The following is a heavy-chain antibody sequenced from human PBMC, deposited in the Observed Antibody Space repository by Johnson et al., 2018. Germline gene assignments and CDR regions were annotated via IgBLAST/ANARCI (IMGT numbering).Heavy chain of an antibody. J-gene: IGHJ6*03. V-gene: IGHV1-46*01. Sequence: QVQLVQSGAEVKKXGASXKVXCKASGYTFTSYYMHWVRQAPGPGLEWMGIINPSGGSTSYAQKFKGRVTMTRDTSTSTVYMELSSLRSEDTAVYYWGRAGRNSSSSYYYYYMDVWGKGTTVTVSS. CDR3: GRAGRNSSSSYYYYYMDV. CDR1: GYTFTSYY. CDR2: INPSGGST. D-gene: IGHD6-6*01.